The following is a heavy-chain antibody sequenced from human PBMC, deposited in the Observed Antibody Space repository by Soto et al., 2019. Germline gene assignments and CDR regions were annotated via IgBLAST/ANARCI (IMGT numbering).Heavy chain of an antibody. CDR2: IYYSGST. V-gene: IGHV4-31*03. CDR1: GGSISSGGYY. D-gene: IGHD1-1*01. Sequence: QVQLQESGPGLVKPSQTLSLTCTVSGGSISSGGYYWSWIRQHPGKGLEWIGYIYYSGSTYYNPSLKSRVTISVDTSKNQFSLKLSSVTAADTAVYYCARDQHGRYNDQDKWGMDVWGQGTTVTVSS. J-gene: IGHJ6*02. CDR3: ARDQHGRYNDQDKWGMDV.